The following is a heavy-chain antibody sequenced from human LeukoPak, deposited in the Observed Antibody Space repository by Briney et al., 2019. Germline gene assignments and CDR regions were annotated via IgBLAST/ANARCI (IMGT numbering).Heavy chain of an antibody. D-gene: IGHD2-15*01. CDR1: GFTFSSYG. CDR3: AKAGGYCSAGTCYSNF. CDR2: IRYDGSNK. J-gene: IGHJ4*02. Sequence: TGGSLRLSCAASGFTFSSYGMHWVRQAPGKGLEWVAFIRYDGSNKYYTDSVRGRFTISRDNSKNTLYLQMNSLRAEDTAVYYCAKAGGYCSAGTCYSNFWGQGTLVTVSS. V-gene: IGHV3-30*02.